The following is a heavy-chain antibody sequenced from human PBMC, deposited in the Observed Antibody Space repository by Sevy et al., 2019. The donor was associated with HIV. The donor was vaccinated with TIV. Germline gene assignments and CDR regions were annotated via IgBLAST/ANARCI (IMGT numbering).Heavy chain of an antibody. CDR1: GFTFSSYS. J-gene: IGHJ5*02. CDR2: VSSAGSTI. Sequence: GGSLRLSCAASGFTFSSYSMNWVRQAPEKGLEWISYVSSAGSTIYYADSVKGRFTISRDNAMNSLYLQMNNLRAEDTAVYYCAREDHTSTWNWFDPWGRGTLVTVSS. V-gene: IGHV3-48*01. CDR3: AREDHTSTWNWFDP. D-gene: IGHD6-13*01.